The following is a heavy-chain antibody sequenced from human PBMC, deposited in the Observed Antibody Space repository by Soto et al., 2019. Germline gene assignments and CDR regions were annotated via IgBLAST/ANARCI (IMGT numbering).Heavy chain of an antibody. Sequence: ASVKVSFQASGYTFRGFYMHWVRQAPGQGLEWMGWINPNSGGTKSAEKFQGRVTMTRDTSISTAYMELSRLTSDDTAVYYCASAEVTGTAGLDFWGQGTQVTVSS. V-gene: IGHV1-2*02. CDR3: ASAEVTGTAGLDF. CDR1: GYTFRGFY. CDR2: INPNSGGT. D-gene: IGHD6-19*01. J-gene: IGHJ4*02.